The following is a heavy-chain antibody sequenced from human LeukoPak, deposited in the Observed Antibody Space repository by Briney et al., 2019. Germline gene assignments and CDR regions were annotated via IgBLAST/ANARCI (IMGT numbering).Heavy chain of an antibody. CDR2: IYSDEGSR. CDR3: ARDADWYGQSFDY. V-gene: IGHV3-74*01. Sequence: HPGGSLRLSCEASGFTFSSYWMHWVRHAPGKGLMWVSRIYSDEGSRNYADSGKGRFTISRDNAKNTLYLQMDSLRAEDTAVYYCARDADWYGQSFDYWGQGTLVTVSS. CDR1: GFTFSSYW. D-gene: IGHD3-9*01. J-gene: IGHJ4*02.